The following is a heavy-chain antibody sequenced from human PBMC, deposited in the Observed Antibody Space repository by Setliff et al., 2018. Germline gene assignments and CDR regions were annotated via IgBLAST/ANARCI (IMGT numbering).Heavy chain of an antibody. CDR3: ARDGGEY. D-gene: IGHD3-16*01. Sequence: GGSLRLSCEASGFTFSTYEMNWVRQAPGKGLEWVSYISGSGSTTYYADSVMGRFTISRDNAKNSLYLQMNSLRAEDTAVYYCARDGGEYWGQGTLVTVS. V-gene: IGHV3-48*03. CDR1: GFTFSTYE. CDR2: ISGSGSTT. J-gene: IGHJ4*02.